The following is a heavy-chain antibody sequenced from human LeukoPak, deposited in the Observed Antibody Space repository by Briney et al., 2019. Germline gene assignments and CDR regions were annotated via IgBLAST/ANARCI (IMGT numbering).Heavy chain of an antibody. CDR3: ARDAPAAILDY. D-gene: IGHD2-2*02. Sequence: ASVKVSCKASGYTFTSYYMNWVRQPPGQGLEWMGIINPSGGSTSYAQKFQGRVTMTRDMSTSTVYMELSSLRSEDTAVYYCARDAPAAILDYWGQGTLVTVSS. CDR2: INPSGGST. J-gene: IGHJ4*02. V-gene: IGHV1-46*01. CDR1: GYTFTSYY.